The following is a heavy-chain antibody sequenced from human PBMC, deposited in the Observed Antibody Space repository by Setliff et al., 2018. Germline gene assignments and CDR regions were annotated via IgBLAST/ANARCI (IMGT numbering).Heavy chain of an antibody. D-gene: IGHD2-2*01. V-gene: IGHV3-33*08. J-gene: IGHJ4*02. CDR1: GFTLGTYW. CDR2: IWYDGNNK. CDR3: VRGEMFSTSPRAD. Sequence: PGGSLRLSCAASGFTLGTYWMHWVRQAPGKGLEWVAVIWYDGNNKDHADSVKGRFTISRDNSKNTLYLQMDSLRVEDTAVYYCVRGEMFSTSPRADWGQGTQVTVSS.